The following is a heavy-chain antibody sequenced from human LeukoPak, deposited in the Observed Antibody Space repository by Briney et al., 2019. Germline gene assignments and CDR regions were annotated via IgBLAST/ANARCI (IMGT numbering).Heavy chain of an antibody. D-gene: IGHD3-3*01. J-gene: IGHJ3*02. CDR1: GFSFTIFG. V-gene: IGHV3-48*04. CDR3: ARTYDFGRGPPGDAFDN. CDR2: IDARSGIT. Sequence: GGSLRLSCAASGFSFTIFGLNWGRQAPGEVPEWGSYIDARSGITYYADSVQGRSTISRDNAQESVLLQMNSLRADDTAVYYCARTYDFGRGPPGDAFDNWGPGTLVTVSS.